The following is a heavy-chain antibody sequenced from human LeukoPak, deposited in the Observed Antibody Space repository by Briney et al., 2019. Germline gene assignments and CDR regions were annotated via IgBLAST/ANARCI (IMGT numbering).Heavy chain of an antibody. J-gene: IGHJ6*03. CDR1: GFTFSNYA. CDR3: ARDRNFWGYYHYKEV. D-gene: IGHD3-3*01. CDR2: ISSNGGST. Sequence: GGSLRLSCAASGFTFSNYAMHWVRQAPGKGLEYVSAISSNGGSTYYGNSVKGRFAISRDNSKSTLFLQMGSLRAEDTAVYYCARDRNFWGYYHYKEVWGKGTTVTVSS. V-gene: IGHV3-64*01.